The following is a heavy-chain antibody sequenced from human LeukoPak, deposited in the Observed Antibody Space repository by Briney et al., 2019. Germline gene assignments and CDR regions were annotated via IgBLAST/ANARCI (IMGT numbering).Heavy chain of an antibody. D-gene: IGHD3-22*01. J-gene: IGHJ4*02. CDR1: GFTFSSYS. CDR2: ISSSSSYI. CDR3: ASQTDHYYDSSGYYYVDY. V-gene: IGHV3-21*01. Sequence: GGSQRLSCAASGFTFSSYSMNWVRQAPGKGLEWVSSISSSSSYIYYADSVKGRFTISRDNAKNSLYLQMNSLRAEDTAVYYCASQTDHYYDSSGYYYVDYWGQGTLVTVSS.